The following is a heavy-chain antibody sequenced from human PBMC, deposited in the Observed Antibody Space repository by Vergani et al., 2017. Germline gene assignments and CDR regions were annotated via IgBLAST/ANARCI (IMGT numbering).Heavy chain of an antibody. D-gene: IGHD3-22*01. CDR1: GFTFSSYE. CDR3: AMSRGYYYYYYGMDV. Sequence: EVQLVESGGGLVQPGGSLRLSCAASGFTFSSYEMNWVRQAPGKGLEWVSYISSSGSTIYYADSVKGRFTISRDNAKNSLYLQMNSLRAEDTAVYYCAMSRGYYYYYYGMDVWGQGTTVTVSS. V-gene: IGHV3-48*03. J-gene: IGHJ6*02. CDR2: ISSSGSTI.